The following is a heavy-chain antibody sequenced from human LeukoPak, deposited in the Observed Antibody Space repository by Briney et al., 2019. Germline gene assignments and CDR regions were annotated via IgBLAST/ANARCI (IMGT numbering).Heavy chain of an antibody. J-gene: IGHJ3*02. CDR3: ARPSSTGDDAFDI. CDR1: GGSISSYY. CDR2: IYYSGST. Sequence: SETLSLTCTVSGGSISSYYWSWIRQPPGKGLEWIGYIYYSGSTNYNPSLKSRVTISVDTSRNQFSLKLSSVTAADTAVYYCARPSSTGDDAFDIWGQGTMVTVSS. D-gene: IGHD7-27*01. V-gene: IGHV4-59*08.